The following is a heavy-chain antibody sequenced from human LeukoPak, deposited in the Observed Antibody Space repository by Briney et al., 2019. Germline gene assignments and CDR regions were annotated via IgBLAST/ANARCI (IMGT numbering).Heavy chain of an antibody. V-gene: IGHV3-72*01. J-gene: IGHJ4*02. Sequence: GGSLRLSCAASGFTFSDSFMSWVRQAPGKGLQWVGRSRNKADSYTAEYAASVKGRFTISRDESKNSLYLQISSLETEDAAVYYCATSSWYRLAYWGQGSLVTVSS. D-gene: IGHD6-13*01. CDR3: ATSSWYRLAY. CDR1: GFTFSDSF. CDR2: SRNKADSYTA.